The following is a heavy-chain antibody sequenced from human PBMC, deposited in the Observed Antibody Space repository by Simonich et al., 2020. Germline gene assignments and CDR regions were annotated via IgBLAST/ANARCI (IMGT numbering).Heavy chain of an antibody. D-gene: IGHD2-2*01. J-gene: IGHJ6*02. CDR1: GFTFSSYS. V-gene: IGHV3-21*01. Sequence: EVQLVESGGGLVKPGGSLRLSCAASGFTFSSYSMNWVRQAPGKGLGWVSSISSSSSYIYYADTVKGRFTISRDNAKNTRLLQMNSLRAADTAVYYCAGGVYCSSTSCSTYYYYGMDVWGQGTTVTVSS. CDR2: ISSSSSYI. CDR3: AGGVYCSSTSCSTYYYYGMDV.